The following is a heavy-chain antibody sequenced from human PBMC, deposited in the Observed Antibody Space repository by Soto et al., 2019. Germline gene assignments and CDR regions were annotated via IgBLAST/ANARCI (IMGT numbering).Heavy chain of an antibody. CDR2: ISGSGGST. CDR3: AKDPNYDSSGYYYVGCFDL. D-gene: IGHD3-22*01. CDR1: GFTFSDHY. V-gene: IGHV3-23*01. Sequence: GGSLRLSCAASGFTFSDHYMDWVRQAPGKGLEWVSTISGSGGSTYYADSVKGRFTISRDNSKNTLYLQMNSLRAEDTAVYYCAKDPNYDSSGYYYVGCFDLWGRGTLVTVSS. J-gene: IGHJ2*01.